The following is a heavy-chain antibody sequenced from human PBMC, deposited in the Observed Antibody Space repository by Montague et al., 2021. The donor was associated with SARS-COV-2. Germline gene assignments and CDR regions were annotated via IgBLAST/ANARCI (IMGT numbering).Heavy chain of an antibody. V-gene: IGHV4-59*01. CDR1: GGSISSYY. Sequence: SETLSLTCIVYGGSISSYYWSWIRQPPGKGLGWIGYINYSGSTNYNPFLKSRVTISVDTSKNQFSLKLSSVTAADTAVYYCARVRGNTIFGVVIISAFDIWGQGTMVTVSS. CDR3: ARVRGNTIFGVVIISAFDI. J-gene: IGHJ3*02. CDR2: INYSGST. D-gene: IGHD3-3*01.